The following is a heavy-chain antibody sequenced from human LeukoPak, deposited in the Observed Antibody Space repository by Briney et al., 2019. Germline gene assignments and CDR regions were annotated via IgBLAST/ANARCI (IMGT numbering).Heavy chain of an antibody. V-gene: IGHV4-4*07. J-gene: IGHJ4*02. D-gene: IGHD6-19*01. CDR3: ARKSSGWFVE. Sequence: SETLSLTCTVSGGSISGYFWSWIRQPAGKGLEWIGRIHDNGDSNHNPSLKSRVTISLDTSKNQFSLKLSSVTAADTAVYFCARKSSGWFVEWGQGTLVTVSS. CDR1: GGSISGYF. CDR2: IHDNGDS.